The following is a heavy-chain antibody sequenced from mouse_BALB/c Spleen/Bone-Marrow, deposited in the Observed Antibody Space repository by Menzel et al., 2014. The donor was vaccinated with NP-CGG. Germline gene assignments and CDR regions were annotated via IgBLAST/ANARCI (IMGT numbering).Heavy chain of an antibody. CDR3: ARSGFDY. Sequence: VQLQQSGSVLVRPGASVKLSCKASGYTFTSSWMHWAKQRPGQGLEWIGEVHPNSGNTNYNEKFKGKATLTVDTSSSTAYVDLSSLTSEDSAVYYCARSGFDYWAKAPLSQSPQ. CDR1: GYTFTSSW. J-gene: IGHJ2*01. V-gene: IGHV1S130*01. CDR2: VHPNSGNT. D-gene: IGHD4-1*01.